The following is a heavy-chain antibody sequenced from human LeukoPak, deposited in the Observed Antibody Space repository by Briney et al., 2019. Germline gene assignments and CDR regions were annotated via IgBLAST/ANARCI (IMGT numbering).Heavy chain of an antibody. CDR2: INHIGST. D-gene: IGHD7-27*01. J-gene: IGHJ6*03. CDR3: ARMSNWGSYYYYMDV. V-gene: IGHV4-34*01. Sequence: SETLSLTCAVYGGSFSGYYLSWIRQPPGKGLEWIGEINHIGSTNYNAHPKSLVIISIDTSNNQFSLKLSSVTAAETAVYYCARMSNWGSYYYYMDVWGKGTTVTISS. CDR1: GGSFSGYY.